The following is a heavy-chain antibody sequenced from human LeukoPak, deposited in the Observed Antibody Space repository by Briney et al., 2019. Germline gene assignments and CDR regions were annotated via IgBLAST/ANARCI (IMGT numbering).Heavy chain of an antibody. D-gene: IGHD3-10*01. CDR3: ARGNGSSRDTFDM. CDR1: GGSITTYY. Sequence: SETLSLTCTVSGGSITTYYWSWIRQPPGKGLEWIGYMYYSGSTNYNPSLKSRVTISVDTSKNQFSLKLSSVTAADTAVYYCARGNGSSRDTFDMWAQGTMVTVSS. V-gene: IGHV4-59*01. CDR2: MYYSGST. J-gene: IGHJ3*02.